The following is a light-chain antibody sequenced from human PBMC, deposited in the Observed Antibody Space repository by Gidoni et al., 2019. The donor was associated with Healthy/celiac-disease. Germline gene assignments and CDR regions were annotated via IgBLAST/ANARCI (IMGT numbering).Light chain of an antibody. CDR1: QSISSW. Sequence: DIQMTQSPSTLSASVGDRVTITCRASQSISSWLAWYQQKPGKAPKLLSYDASSLESGVPSRFSGSGSGTEFTLTISSLQPDDFATYYCQQYNSYSLYTFGQXTKLEIK. CDR3: QQYNSYSLYT. V-gene: IGKV1-5*01. CDR2: DAS. J-gene: IGKJ2*01.